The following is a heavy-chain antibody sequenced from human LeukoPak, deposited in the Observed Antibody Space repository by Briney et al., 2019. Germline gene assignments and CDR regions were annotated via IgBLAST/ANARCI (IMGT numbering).Heavy chain of an antibody. CDR2: ISSSSSYI. Sequence: GGSLRLSCAASGFTFSSYRMNWVRQAPGKGLEWVSSISSSSSYIYYADSVKGRFTISRDNAKNSLYLQMNSLRAEDTAVYYCAKGLYDFWTGDAFDIWGQGTMVTVSS. D-gene: IGHD3-3*01. CDR3: AKGLYDFWTGDAFDI. J-gene: IGHJ3*02. V-gene: IGHV3-21*01. CDR1: GFTFSSYR.